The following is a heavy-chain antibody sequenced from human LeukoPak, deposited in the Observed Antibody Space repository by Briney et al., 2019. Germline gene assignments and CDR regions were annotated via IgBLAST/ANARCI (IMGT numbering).Heavy chain of an antibody. J-gene: IGHJ4*02. CDR2: MNPISGNT. D-gene: IGHD1-1*01. V-gene: IGHV1-8*03. CDR1: GYTFTTHD. CDR3: AKVWRGHYYDY. Sequence: ASVKVSCKAFGYTFTTHDISWVRQTPGQGLEWMGWMNPISGNTGFAQKFQGRVTITRDPSISTAYMELSSLRSEDTAVYYCAKVWRGHYYDYWGQGTLVTVSS.